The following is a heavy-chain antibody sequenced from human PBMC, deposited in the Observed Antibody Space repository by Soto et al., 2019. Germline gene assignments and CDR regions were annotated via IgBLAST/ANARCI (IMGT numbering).Heavy chain of an antibody. V-gene: IGHV3-23*01. CDR3: AKMTTRRFDY. CDR2: ISGSGLST. CDR1: GFTFSSYA. Sequence: PGGSLRLSCAASGFTFSSYAMSWGRQAPGKGLEWVSGISGSGLSTNYADSVKGRFTISRDNSKNTLYLQMNSLRAEDTAVYYCAKMTTRRFDYWGQGTLVTVSS. D-gene: IGHD4-17*01. J-gene: IGHJ4*02.